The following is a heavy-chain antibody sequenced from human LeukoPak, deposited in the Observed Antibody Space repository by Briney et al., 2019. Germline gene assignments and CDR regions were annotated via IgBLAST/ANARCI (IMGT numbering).Heavy chain of an antibody. CDR1: GLTFSSHG. V-gene: IGHV3-33*05. J-gene: IGHJ5*01. CDR3: ARDRAVSWFDS. CDR2: ISLDGSKT. Sequence: PGGSLRLSCAASGLTFSSHGFHWVRQAPGKGLEWVTFISLDGSKTSYADSVKGRFTFSRDDSKNTLYLEMNSLRAEDTAVYYCARDRAVSWFDSWGQGALVTVSS. D-gene: IGHD3-10*01.